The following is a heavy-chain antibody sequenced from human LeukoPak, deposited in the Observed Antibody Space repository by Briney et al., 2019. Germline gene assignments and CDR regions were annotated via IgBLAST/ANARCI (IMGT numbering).Heavy chain of an antibody. J-gene: IGHJ4*02. Sequence: PSETLSLTCTVSGGSISSGDYYWSWIRQPPGKGLEWIGYIYHSGSTYFNPSLKSRVTISVDTSKNQFSLKLSSVTAADTAMYYCASGGYSYGFDYWGQGTLVTVSS. CDR1: GGSISSGDYY. V-gene: IGHV4-30-4*01. CDR2: IYHSGST. D-gene: IGHD5-18*01. CDR3: ASGGYSYGFDY.